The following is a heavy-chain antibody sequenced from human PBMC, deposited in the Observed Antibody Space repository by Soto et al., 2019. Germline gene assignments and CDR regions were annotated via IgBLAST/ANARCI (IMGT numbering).Heavy chain of an antibody. Sequence: LRLSCASSGFTLSMSAVNWVRQAPVKGLEWVSYISDSGDRTYYADSVKGRFTISRDRSKNTVSLQMDSLRAEGTAVYYCAKDRGIIVKAGDAFDVWGQGTKVTVSS. V-gene: IGHV3-23*01. D-gene: IGHD3-16*02. CDR3: AKDRGIIVKAGDAFDV. CDR1: GFTLSMSA. J-gene: IGHJ3*01. CDR2: ISDSGDRT.